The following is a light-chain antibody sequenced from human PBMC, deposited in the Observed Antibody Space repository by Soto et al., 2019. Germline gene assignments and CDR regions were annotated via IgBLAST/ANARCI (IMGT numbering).Light chain of an antibody. CDR3: QQYGSSPRA. J-gene: IGKJ1*01. CDR1: QCVGSG. Sequence: EIVMTQSPATLSVSPGERATLSCRASQCVGSGLSWYQQKPGQAPRLLIYDASSRATGIPDRFSGSGSGTEFTLTIDRLEPEDFATYYCQQYGSSPRAFGQGTKVDIK. CDR2: DAS. V-gene: IGKV3-20*01.